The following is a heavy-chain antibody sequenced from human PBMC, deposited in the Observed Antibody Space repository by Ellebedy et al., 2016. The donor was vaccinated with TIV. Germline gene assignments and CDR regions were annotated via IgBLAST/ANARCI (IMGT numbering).Heavy chain of an antibody. Sequence: SQTLSLTCVISGDSVSTDLGWNWIRQSPSSGLEWLGRTYYRSKWNNDYAVSLKSRITINPDTSKNLFSLQLNSVTPEDTAVYYCARGWFGSGMGGWGQGTTVTVSS. V-gene: IGHV6-1*01. D-gene: IGHD3-10*01. CDR1: GDSVSTDLG. CDR2: TYYRSKWNN. CDR3: ARGWFGSGMGG. J-gene: IGHJ6*02.